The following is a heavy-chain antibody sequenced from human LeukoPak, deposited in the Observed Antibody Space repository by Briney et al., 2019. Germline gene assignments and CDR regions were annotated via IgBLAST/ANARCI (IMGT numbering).Heavy chain of an antibody. V-gene: IGHV3-23*01. CDR1: GFTFSSYG. Sequence: GRSLRLSCAASGFTFSSYGMHWVRQAPGKGLEWVSAISGSGGTTYYADSVKGRFTISRDNSKNTLYLQISSLRAEDTAVYYCARLAITGSYTYDDYWGQGTLVTVSS. J-gene: IGHJ4*02. CDR2: ISGSGGTT. D-gene: IGHD3-16*01. CDR3: ARLAITGSYTYDDY.